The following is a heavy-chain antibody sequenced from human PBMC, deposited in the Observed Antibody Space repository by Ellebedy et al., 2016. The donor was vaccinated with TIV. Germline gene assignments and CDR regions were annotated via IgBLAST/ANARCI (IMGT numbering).Heavy chain of an antibody. CDR2: IYSGGNT. V-gene: IGHV3-66*01. Sequence: GESLKISCAASGFTXSSNYXXWVPXPPGKVXEWVSIIYSGGNTYYADSVSGRFTVSRVNLNNTVYLEMNGLRAEDTAVYYCATSTTWYRPLDDWGQGSLVTVSS. J-gene: IGHJ4*02. D-gene: IGHD6-13*01. CDR3: ATSTTWYRPLDD. CDR1: GFTXSSNY.